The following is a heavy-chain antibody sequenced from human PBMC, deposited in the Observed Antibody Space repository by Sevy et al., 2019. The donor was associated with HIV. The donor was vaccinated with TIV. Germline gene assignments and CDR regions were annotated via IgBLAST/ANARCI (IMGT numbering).Heavy chain of an antibody. J-gene: IGHJ4*02. CDR3: AREVSLSGSGWYYFDY. CDR2: IGTAGDT. Sequence: GGSLRLSCAASGFTFSSYDMHWVRQATGKGLEWVSAIGTAGDTYYPGSVKGRFTISRDNAKDSLYLQMNSLGAGDTAVYYCAREVSLSGSGWYYFDYWGQGTLVTVSS. D-gene: IGHD6-19*01. V-gene: IGHV3-13*01. CDR1: GFTFSSYD.